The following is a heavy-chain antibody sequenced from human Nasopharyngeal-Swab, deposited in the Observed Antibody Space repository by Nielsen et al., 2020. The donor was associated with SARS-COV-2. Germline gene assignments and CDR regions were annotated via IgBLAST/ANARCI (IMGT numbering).Heavy chain of an antibody. CDR2: IKSKTDGGTT. D-gene: IGHD2-2*01. J-gene: IGHJ4*02. V-gene: IGHV3-15*01. CDR3: TRVVVGCSSTSCHPYYFDY. Sequence: WIPQPPGKGLEWVGRIKSKTDGGTTDYAAPVKGRFTISRDDSKSIAYLQMNSLKTEDTAVYYCTRVVVGCSSTSCHPYYFDYWGQGTLVTVSS.